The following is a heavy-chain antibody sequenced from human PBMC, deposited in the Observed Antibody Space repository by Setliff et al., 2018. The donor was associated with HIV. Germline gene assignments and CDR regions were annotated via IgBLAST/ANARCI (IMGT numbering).Heavy chain of an antibody. CDR1: GDSITRGGYY. D-gene: IGHD2-15*01. J-gene: IGHJ4*02. CDR3: ARGKDPGLYFDN. Sequence: SETLSLTCAVSGDSITRGGYYWSCIRQFAGKGLEWIADIYYSGRTDYNPSLKSRLTVSIDTSKNHLSLKLTSMTAADTAMYFCARGKDPGLYFDNWRQVMLVTVSS. V-gene: IGHV4-31*11. CDR2: IYYSGRT.